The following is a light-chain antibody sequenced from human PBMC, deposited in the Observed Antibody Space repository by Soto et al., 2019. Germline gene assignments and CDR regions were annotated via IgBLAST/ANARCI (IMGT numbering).Light chain of an antibody. V-gene: IGKV3-11*01. CDR1: QSISSY. J-gene: IGKJ4*01. Sequence: DIVLTQSPSTLSSSPGDRVTLTCRASQSISSYLAWYQQKPGQAPRLLIYDASNVATGIPSRFSGSGSGTDTPLTISSLQPEDSAFYYYQQRSNWPLTFGGGTKVEIK. CDR3: QQRSNWPLT. CDR2: DAS.